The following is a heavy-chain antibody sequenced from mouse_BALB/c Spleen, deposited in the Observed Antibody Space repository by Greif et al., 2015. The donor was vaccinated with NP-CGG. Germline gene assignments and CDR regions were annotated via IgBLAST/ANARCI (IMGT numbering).Heavy chain of an antibody. CDR1: GYSITSDYA. V-gene: IGHV3-2*02. D-gene: IGHD1-1*01. Sequence: EVKLVESGPGLVKPSQSLSLTCTVTGYSITSDYAWNWIRQFPGNKLEWMGYISYRGSTSYNPSLKSRISITRGTAKNQFFLQLNSVTTEDTATYYCARRGLLREAMDYWGQGTSVTVSS. CDR3: ARRGLLREAMDY. CDR2: ISYRGST. J-gene: IGHJ4*01.